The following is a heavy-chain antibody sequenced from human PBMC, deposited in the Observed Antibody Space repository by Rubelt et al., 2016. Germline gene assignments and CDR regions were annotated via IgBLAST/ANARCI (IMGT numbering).Heavy chain of an antibody. D-gene: IGHD3-3*01. CDR1: SSYY. Sequence: SSYYWGWIRQPPGKGLEWIGSIYYSGSTYYNPSLKSRVTISVDTSKNQFSLKLSSVTAADTAVYYCARPGLGVVNDDYWGQGTLVTVSS. CDR3: ARPGLGVVNDDY. CDR2: IYYSGST. V-gene: IGHV4-39*01. J-gene: IGHJ4*02.